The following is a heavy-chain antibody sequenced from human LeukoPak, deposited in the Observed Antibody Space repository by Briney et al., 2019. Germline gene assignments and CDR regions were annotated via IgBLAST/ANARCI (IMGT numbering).Heavy chain of an antibody. D-gene: IGHD1-26*01. CDR3: ARDNSVGDNAWWFDP. CDR2: INPTGGST. V-gene: IGHV1-46*01. Sequence: ASVKVSCKASEYTFTGYYLHWVRQAPGQGLEWMGLINPTGGSTGYAQKFQGRVTMTRDMSTSTDYMELSSLRSEDTAIYYCARDNSVGDNAWWFDPWGQGILVTVSS. CDR1: EYTFTGYY. J-gene: IGHJ5*02.